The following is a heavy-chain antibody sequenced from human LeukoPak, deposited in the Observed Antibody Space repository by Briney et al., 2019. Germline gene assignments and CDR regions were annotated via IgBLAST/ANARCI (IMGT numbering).Heavy chain of an antibody. J-gene: IGHJ3*02. CDR3: AKGGPWATVTRTAFEI. CDR2: IWYDGSNK. V-gene: IGHV3-33*06. D-gene: IGHD4-17*01. CDR1: GFTFSSYG. Sequence: PGGSLRLSCAASGFTFSSYGMHWVRQAPGKGLEWVAVIWYDGSNKYYADSVKGRFTISRDNSKNTPYLQMNSLRAEDTAVYYCAKGGPWATVTRTAFEIWGQGTMVTVSS.